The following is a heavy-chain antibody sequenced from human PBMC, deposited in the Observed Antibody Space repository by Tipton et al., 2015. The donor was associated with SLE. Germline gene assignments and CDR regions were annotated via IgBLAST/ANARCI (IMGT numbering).Heavy chain of an antibody. CDR1: GGSISSYY. V-gene: IGHV4-59*01. D-gene: IGHD1-14*01. Sequence: TLSLTCTVSGGSISSYYWGWIRQPPGKGLEGIGYINYSGGTNYTPSLKSRVTISVDTSKNHYSLRLSCVAAADTAVYYFAITFPFCAFEPWGQGTLVTVSS. CDR3: AITFPFCAFEP. J-gene: IGHJ5*02. CDR2: INYSGGT.